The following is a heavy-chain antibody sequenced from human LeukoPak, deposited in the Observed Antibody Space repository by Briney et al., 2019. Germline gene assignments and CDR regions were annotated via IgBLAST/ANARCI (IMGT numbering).Heavy chain of an antibody. CDR1: GGSISSYY. CDR2: IYYSGST. Sequence: SETLSLTCTVSGGSISSYYWSWIRQPPGKGLERIGYIYYSGSTNYNPSPKSRVTISVDTSKNQFSLKLSSVTAADTAVYYCARVPVAAAGIAVAGAYYYYCMDVWGQGTTVTVS. J-gene: IGHJ6*02. D-gene: IGHD6-19*01. V-gene: IGHV4-59*01. CDR3: ARVPVAAAGIAVAGAYYYYCMDV.